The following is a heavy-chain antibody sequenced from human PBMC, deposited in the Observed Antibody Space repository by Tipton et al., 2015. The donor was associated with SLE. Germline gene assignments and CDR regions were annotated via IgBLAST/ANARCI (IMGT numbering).Heavy chain of an antibody. CDR2: ISYDGSNK. D-gene: IGHD3-3*01. J-gene: IGHJ4*02. Sequence: SLRLSCAASGFTFSSYAMHWVRQAPGKGLEWVAVISYDGSNKYYADSVKGRFTISRDNSKNTLYLQMNSLRAEDTAVYYCARDLYDFWSGYFYFDYWGQGTLVTVSS. V-gene: IGHV3-30*04. CDR3: ARDLYDFWSGYFYFDY. CDR1: GFTFSSYA.